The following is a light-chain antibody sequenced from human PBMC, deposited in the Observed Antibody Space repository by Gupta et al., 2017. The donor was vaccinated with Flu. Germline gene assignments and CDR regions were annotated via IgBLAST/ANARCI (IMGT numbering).Light chain of an antibody. CDR2: TAS. V-gene: IGKV1-39*01. CDR1: QSISTY. CDR3: QQSYSTPRT. Sequence: DIQMTLSPSSLSASVGDRVTITCRTTQSISTYLNWYQQKPGKVPKVLIYTASTLQSGVPSRFSGIGSGTEFTLTISSLRPEDFATYYCQQSYSTPRTFGQGTKVEFK. J-gene: IGKJ1*01.